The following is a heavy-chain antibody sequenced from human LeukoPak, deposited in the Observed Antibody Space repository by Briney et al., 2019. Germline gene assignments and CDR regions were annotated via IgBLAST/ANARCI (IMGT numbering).Heavy chain of an antibody. CDR1: GDSISSHY. Sequence: SETLSLTCTVSGDSISSHYWSWLRQPPGKGLEWIGYIYYSGSTNYNPSLKSRVTISVDTSKNQFSLKLSSVTAADTAVYYCARVHYYDSSGYYMYYFDYWGQGTLVTVSS. J-gene: IGHJ4*02. V-gene: IGHV4-59*11. D-gene: IGHD3-22*01. CDR2: IYYSGST. CDR3: ARVHYYDSSGYYMYYFDY.